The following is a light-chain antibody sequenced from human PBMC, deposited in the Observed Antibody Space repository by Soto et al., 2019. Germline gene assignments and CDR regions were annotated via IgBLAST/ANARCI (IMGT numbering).Light chain of an antibody. Sequence: QPVLTQPPSASGSPGQSVTISCTGTSSDVGTYDYVSWYQQHPGKAPKLMIYEVTKRPSGVPDRFSGSRSGTSASLAITGLQAEDEADYYCQSYDSSLSGVVFGGGTKLTVL. CDR2: EVT. V-gene: IGLV2-8*01. CDR3: QSYDSSLSGVV. J-gene: IGLJ2*01. CDR1: SSDVGTYDY.